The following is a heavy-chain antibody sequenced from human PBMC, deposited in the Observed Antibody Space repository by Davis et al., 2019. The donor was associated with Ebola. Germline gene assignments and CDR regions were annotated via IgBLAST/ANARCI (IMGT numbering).Heavy chain of an antibody. CDR2: IEWDDEK. Sequence: SGPTLVKPTQTLTLTCTFSGFSLSTSGMCVSWIRQPPGKALEWLAFIEWDDEKYQSTSLKTRLTISKDTSKNQVVLKMTNMDPVDTATYYCARSFGSCYSGYFDYWGQGTLVTVSS. D-gene: IGHD2-15*01. V-gene: IGHV2-70*01. CDR3: ARSFGSCYSGYFDY. CDR1: GFSLSTSGMC. J-gene: IGHJ4*02.